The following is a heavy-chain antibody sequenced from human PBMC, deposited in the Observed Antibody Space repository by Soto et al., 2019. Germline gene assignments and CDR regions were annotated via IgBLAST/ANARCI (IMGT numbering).Heavy chain of an antibody. J-gene: IGHJ4*02. CDR1: GFTFNNYA. CDR2: ISGGGDTT. D-gene: IGHD3-10*01. CDR3: AKGRGGSGSLTPRVDF. V-gene: IGHV3-23*01. Sequence: EVQLLESGGGLVQPGGSLILSCAASGFTFNNYAMTWVRQAPGKGLEWVSAISGGGDTTSYADSVKGRLTVSRDGSKNTLYLQMSSLRAEHTALYYCAKGRGGSGSLTPRVDFWCQGTLVSVS.